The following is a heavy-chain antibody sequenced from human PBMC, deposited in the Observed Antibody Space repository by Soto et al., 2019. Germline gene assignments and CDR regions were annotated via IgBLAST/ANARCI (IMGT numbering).Heavy chain of an antibody. CDR2: ISGSGGST. J-gene: IGHJ5*02. D-gene: IGHD5-18*01. V-gene: IGHV3-23*01. Sequence: GGSLRLSCAASGFTFSSYAMSWVRQAPGKGLEWVSAISGSGGSTYYADSVKGRFTISRGNSKNTLYLQMNSLRAEDTAVYYCAKRIQLWQYNWFDPWGQGALVTVSS. CDR3: AKRIQLWQYNWFDP. CDR1: GFTFSSYA.